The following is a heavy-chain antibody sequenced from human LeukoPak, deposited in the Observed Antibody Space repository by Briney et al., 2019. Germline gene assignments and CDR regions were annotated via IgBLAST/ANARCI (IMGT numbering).Heavy chain of an antibody. Sequence: SQTLSLTCTVSVGSISSGSYYCSWIRQPAGKGLECIGRIYTSGSTNYNASLKSRVTISVDTSKNHFSLELSSVTASDTAVYYCARGYSSSWYRVQYKWFDPWGQGTLVTVSS. J-gene: IGHJ5*02. D-gene: IGHD6-13*01. CDR1: VGSISSGSYY. CDR3: ARGYSSSWYRVQYKWFDP. CDR2: IYTSGST. V-gene: IGHV4-61*02.